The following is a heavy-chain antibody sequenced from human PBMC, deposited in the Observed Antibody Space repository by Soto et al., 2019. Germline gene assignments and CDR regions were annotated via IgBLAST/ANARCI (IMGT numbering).Heavy chain of an antibody. Sequence: TSETLSLTCTVSGGSISSYYWSWIRQPPGKGLEWIGYIYYSGSTNYNPSLKSRVTISVDTSKNQFSLKLSSVTAADTAVYYCASTAAMSDAFDIWGQGTMVTVSS. J-gene: IGHJ3*02. CDR1: GGSISSYY. CDR3: ASTAAMSDAFDI. V-gene: IGHV4-59*08. CDR2: IYYSGST. D-gene: IGHD2-2*01.